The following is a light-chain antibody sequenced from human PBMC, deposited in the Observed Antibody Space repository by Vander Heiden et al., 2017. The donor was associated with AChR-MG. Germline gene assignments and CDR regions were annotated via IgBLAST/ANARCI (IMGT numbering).Light chain of an antibody. CDR1: SSDVGGYNY. CDR3: SSYTSSSTLEVV. Sequence: QSALTQPASVSGSPGQSIPIPCTGTSSDVGGYNYGAWYQQHPGKAPKLRIDDVSNRPSGVSKRFSGSKSGNTASLTISGLQAEDEADYYCSSYTSSSTLEVVFGGGTKLTVL. J-gene: IGLJ2*01. V-gene: IGLV2-14*03. CDR2: DVS.